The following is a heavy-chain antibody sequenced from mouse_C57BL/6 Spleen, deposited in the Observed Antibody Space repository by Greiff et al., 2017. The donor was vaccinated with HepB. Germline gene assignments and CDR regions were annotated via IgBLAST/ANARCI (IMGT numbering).Heavy chain of an antibody. CDR1: GFTFSSYG. V-gene: IGHV5-6*02. Sequence: DVMLVESGGDLVKPGGSLKLSCAASGFTFSSYGMSWVRQTPDKRLEWVATISSGGSYTYYPDSVKGRFTISRDNAKNTLYLQMSSLKSEDTAMYYCARAFITTVLYWYFDVWGTGTTVTVSS. J-gene: IGHJ1*03. CDR3: ARAFITTVLYWYFDV. D-gene: IGHD1-1*01. CDR2: ISSGGSYT.